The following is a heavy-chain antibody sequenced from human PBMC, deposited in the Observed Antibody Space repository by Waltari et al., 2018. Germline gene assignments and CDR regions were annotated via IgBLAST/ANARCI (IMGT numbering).Heavy chain of an antibody. J-gene: IGHJ4*02. Sequence: QVQLQESGPGLVKPSETLSLTCTISADSFTDYYWCWIRQPPGKGLEWLGYIHYSGSTDSSPSFKSRVTMSIDTSKNQFSLNLSSVSAADTAVYYCARDAATGYFDSWGQGTLVTVSS. CDR2: IHYSGST. V-gene: IGHV4-59*01. CDR3: ARDAATGYFDS. CDR1: ADSFTDYY. D-gene: IGHD1-1*01.